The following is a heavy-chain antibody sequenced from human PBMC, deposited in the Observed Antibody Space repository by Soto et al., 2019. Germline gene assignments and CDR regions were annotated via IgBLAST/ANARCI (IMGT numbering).Heavy chain of an antibody. Sequence: EGQLVESGGGLVKSGGSLRLSCAASGFTCSSCTMNWVRQAPGKGLEWVSSISLSTNYIYYADSLRGRFTISRDNAKNSVDLQMNSLRAEDTAVYYCARDFLLRDRGVMRGFAGLDVWGQGTTVIVSS. CDR2: ISLSTNYI. D-gene: IGHD3-16*01. CDR3: ARDFLLRDRGVMRGFAGLDV. V-gene: IGHV3-21*02. J-gene: IGHJ6*02. CDR1: GFTCSSCT.